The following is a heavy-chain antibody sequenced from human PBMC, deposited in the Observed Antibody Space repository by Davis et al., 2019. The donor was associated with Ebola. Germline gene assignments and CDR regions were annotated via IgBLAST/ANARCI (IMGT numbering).Heavy chain of an antibody. CDR2: ISAYNGNT. CDR3: AREKVLMVYEDYYYYYGMDV. V-gene: IGHV1-18*01. D-gene: IGHD2-8*01. J-gene: IGHJ6*02. CDR1: GYTFTSYG. Sequence: ASVKVSCKASGYTFTSYGISWVRQAPGQGLEWMGWISAYNGNTNYAQKLQGRVTMTTDTSTSTAYMELRSLRSEDTAVYYCAREKVLMVYEDYYYYYGMDVWGQGTTVTVSS.